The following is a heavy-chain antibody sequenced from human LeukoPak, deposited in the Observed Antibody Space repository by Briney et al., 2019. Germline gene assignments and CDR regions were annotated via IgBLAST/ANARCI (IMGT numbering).Heavy chain of an antibody. Sequence: GGSLRLSRVASGFTFPSYAMSWVRQAPGKGLEWVLAMSGGDDRTYYAASLKGRFTISRDNSKNTLYLQMNTLRVEDTAVYYCAKGTTKWELYDYWGQGTLVIVSS. CDR1: GFTFPSYA. D-gene: IGHD1-26*01. J-gene: IGHJ4*02. CDR2: MSGGDDRT. V-gene: IGHV3-23*01. CDR3: AKGTTKWELYDY.